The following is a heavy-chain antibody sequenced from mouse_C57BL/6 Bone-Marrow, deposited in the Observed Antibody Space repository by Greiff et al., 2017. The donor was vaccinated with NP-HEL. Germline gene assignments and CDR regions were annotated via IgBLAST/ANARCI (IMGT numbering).Heavy chain of an antibody. CDR2: INPSNGGT. V-gene: IGHV1-53*01. Sequence: QVHVKQPGTELVKPGASVKLSCKASGYTFTSYWMHWVKQRPGQGLEWIGNINPSNGGTNYNEKFKSKATLTVDKSSSTAYMQLSSLTSEDSAVYYCARPAYYSNYDYAMDYWGQGTSVTVSS. D-gene: IGHD2-5*01. CDR1: GYTFTSYW. J-gene: IGHJ4*01. CDR3: ARPAYYSNYDYAMDY.